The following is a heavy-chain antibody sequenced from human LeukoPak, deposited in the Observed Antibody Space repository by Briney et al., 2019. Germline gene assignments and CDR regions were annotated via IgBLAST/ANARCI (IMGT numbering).Heavy chain of an antibody. CDR3: ASGWYGDDY. D-gene: IGHD6-19*01. J-gene: IGHJ4*02. CDR2: IIPIFGTA. CDR1: GGTFSSYA. Sequence: ASVKVSCKASGGTFSSYAISWVRQAPGQGLEWMGGIIPIFGTANYAQKLQGRVTMTTDTSTSTAYMELRSLRSDDTAVYYCASGWYGDDYWGQGTLVTVSS. V-gene: IGHV1-69*05.